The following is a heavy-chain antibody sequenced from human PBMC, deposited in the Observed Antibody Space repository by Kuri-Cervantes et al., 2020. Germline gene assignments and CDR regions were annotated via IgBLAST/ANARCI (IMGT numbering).Heavy chain of an antibody. J-gene: IGHJ4*02. Sequence: GGSLRLSCAASGFTFSSYAMHWVRQAPGKGLEWVAVISYDGSNKYYADSVKGRFTISRDNSKNTLSLQMNSLRAEDTAVYYCAKDRSSGFGEPDYWGQGTLVTVSS. CDR1: GFTFSSYA. CDR3: AKDRSSGFGEPDY. D-gene: IGHD3-10*01. V-gene: IGHV3-30-3*01. CDR2: ISYDGSNK.